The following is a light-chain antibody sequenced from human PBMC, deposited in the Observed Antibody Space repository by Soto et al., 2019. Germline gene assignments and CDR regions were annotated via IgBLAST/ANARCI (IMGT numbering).Light chain of an antibody. CDR1: QSVSSR. V-gene: IGKV3-15*01. Sequence: EVVMTRSPDTLSVSPGERATLSCRASQSVSSRLAWYQQKPGQAPRLLMYAASARATGIPARFTGSGSGTEFTLTISSLQSEDSAVYYCHQYNDWPLTFGLGTKVETK. CDR3: HQYNDWPLT. J-gene: IGKJ1*01. CDR2: AAS.